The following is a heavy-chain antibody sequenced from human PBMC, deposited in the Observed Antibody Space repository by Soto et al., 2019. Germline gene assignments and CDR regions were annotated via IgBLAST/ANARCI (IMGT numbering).Heavy chain of an antibody. CDR3: APQPRATITFYFGMDD. Sequence: QVQLVQSGAAVKKPGSPVKVSCKASGGTFSSYAITWVRQAPGQGLEWMGGIIPIFATANYTQKFQGRVRITADESTSTAYMELSSLRSQDTAVYYSAPQPRATITFYFGMDDWRQGTTGTVSS. V-gene: IGHV1-69*12. D-gene: IGHD5-12*01. CDR1: GGTFSSYA. J-gene: IGHJ6*02. CDR2: IIPIFATA.